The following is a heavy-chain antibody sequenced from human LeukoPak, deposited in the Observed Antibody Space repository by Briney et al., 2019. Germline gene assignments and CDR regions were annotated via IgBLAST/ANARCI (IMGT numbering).Heavy chain of an antibody. J-gene: IGHJ4*02. D-gene: IGHD3-22*01. CDR3: ARGKGYDSGGYYVYCFDY. CDR1: GGSFSSYY. CDR2: IYTSGST. V-gene: IGHV4-4*07. Sequence: SETLSLTCTVSGGSFSSYYWSWTRQSAGKGLEWIGRIYTSGSTNNNPSLKSRVTMSVDTSKNQFSLKLSSVTAADTAVYYCARGKGYDSGGYYVYCFDYWGRGTLVTVSS.